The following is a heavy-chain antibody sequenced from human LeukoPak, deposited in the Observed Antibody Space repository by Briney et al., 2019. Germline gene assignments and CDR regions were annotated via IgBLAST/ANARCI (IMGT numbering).Heavy chain of an antibody. CDR1: GGSISSYY. Sequence: SETLSLTCTVSGGSISSYYWSWIRQPPGKGLEWIGYIYYPGSTNYNPSLKSRVTISVDTSKNHFSLKLSSVIAADTAVYYCARTVRYFGVSPSYYFDYWGQGTLVTVSS. J-gene: IGHJ4*02. CDR3: ARTVRYFGVSPSYYFDY. V-gene: IGHV4-59*01. D-gene: IGHD3-9*01. CDR2: IYYPGST.